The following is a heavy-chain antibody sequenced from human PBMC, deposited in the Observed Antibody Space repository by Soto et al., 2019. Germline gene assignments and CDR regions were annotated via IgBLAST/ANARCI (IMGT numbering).Heavy chain of an antibody. D-gene: IGHD6-13*01. V-gene: IGHV4-59*12. Sequence: QVQLQESGPGLVKPSETLSLTCTVSGDSISNYYWSWIRQPPGKGLEWIGYIYYSGSTNYNPSLKSRVTISIDKSKNQFSLKMNSVTAADTAVYYCAREVNSSPARGPNWFDPWGQGTLVTVSS. CDR1: GDSISNYY. CDR3: AREVNSSPARGPNWFDP. J-gene: IGHJ5*02. CDR2: IYYSGST.